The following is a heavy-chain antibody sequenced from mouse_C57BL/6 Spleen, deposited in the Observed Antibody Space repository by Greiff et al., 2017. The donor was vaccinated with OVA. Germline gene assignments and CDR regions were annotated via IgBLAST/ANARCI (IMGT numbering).Heavy chain of an antibody. CDR2: IHPNSGST. CDR3: AREGSSYGSSYWYFEV. CDR1: GSTFTSYW. D-gene: IGHD1-1*01. Sequence: VQLQQPGAELVKPGASVTLSCQASGSTFTSYWMHWVKQRPGQGLEWIGMIHPNSGSTNYNETFKSKATLTVDKSSSTAYMQLSSLTSEDSAVYYCAREGSSYGSSYWYFEVWGTGTTVTVSS. J-gene: IGHJ1*03. V-gene: IGHV1-64*01.